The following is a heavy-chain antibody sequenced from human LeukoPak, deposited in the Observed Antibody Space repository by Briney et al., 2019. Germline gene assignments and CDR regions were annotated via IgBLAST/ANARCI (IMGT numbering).Heavy chain of an antibody. Sequence: GGSLRLSCAASGFTFSSYWMHWVRQAPGKGLVWVSRINSDGSSTSYADSVKGRFTISRDNAKNTLYLQMKSLRAEDTAVYYCARARIAATGGSKYYFDYWGQGTLSPSPQ. CDR1: GFTFSSYW. V-gene: IGHV3-74*01. CDR2: INSDGSST. J-gene: IGHJ4*02. D-gene: IGHD6-13*01. CDR3: ARARIAATGGSKYYFDY.